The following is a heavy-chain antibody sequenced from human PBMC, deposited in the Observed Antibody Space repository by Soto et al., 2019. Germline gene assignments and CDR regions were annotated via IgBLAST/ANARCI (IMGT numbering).Heavy chain of an antibody. CDR3: ARDQHIVVVTAIRLPGY. D-gene: IGHD2-21*02. CDR1: GGTFSSYA. V-gene: IGHV1-46*01. J-gene: IGHJ4*02. CDR2: INPSGGST. Sequence: ASVKVSCKASGGTFSSYAISWVRQAPGQGLEWMGIINPSGGSTSYAQKFQGRVTMTRDTSTSTVYMELSSLRSEDTAVYYCARDQHIVVVTAIRLPGYWGQGTLVTVSS.